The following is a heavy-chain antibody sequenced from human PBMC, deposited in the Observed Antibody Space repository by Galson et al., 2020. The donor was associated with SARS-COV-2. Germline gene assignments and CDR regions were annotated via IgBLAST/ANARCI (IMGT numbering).Heavy chain of an antibody. V-gene: IGHV3-33*01. CDR2: IWYDGSNK. CDR1: GFTFSSYG. D-gene: IGHD3-22*01. CDR3: ARNTMIVVDDAFDI. Sequence: QLGESLKISCAASGFTFSSYGMHWVRQAPGKGLEWVAVIWYDGSNKYYADSVKGRFTISRDNSKNTLYLQMNSLRAEDTAVYYCARNTMIVVDDAFDIWGQGTMVTVSS. J-gene: IGHJ3*02.